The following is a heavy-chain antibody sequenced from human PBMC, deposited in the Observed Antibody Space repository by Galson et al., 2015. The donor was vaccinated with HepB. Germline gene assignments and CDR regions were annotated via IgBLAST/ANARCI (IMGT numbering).Heavy chain of an antibody. CDR1: GYTFTNYG. V-gene: IGHV1-18*01. J-gene: IGHJ4*02. Sequence: QSGAEVKKPGASVKVSCKASGYTFTNYGISWVRQAPGQGLEWMGWISAYNGNTNYAQKLQGRVTMTTDTSTSTAYMELRSLRSDDTAVYYCARDREGDPYDFWSGLMGYFDYWGQGTLVTVSS. D-gene: IGHD3-3*01. CDR2: ISAYNGNT. CDR3: ARDREGDPYDFWSGLMGYFDY.